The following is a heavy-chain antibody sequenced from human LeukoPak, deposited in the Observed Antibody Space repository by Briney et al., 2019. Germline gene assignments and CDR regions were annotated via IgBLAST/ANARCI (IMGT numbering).Heavy chain of an antibody. V-gene: IGHV3-33*01. CDR1: GFTFSSYG. J-gene: IGHJ4*02. D-gene: IGHD3-10*01. CDR3: ARDLSAMVRGVMSY. Sequence: PGRSLRLSCAASGFTFSSYGMHWVRQAPGKGLEWVAVIWCDGSNKYYADSVKGRFTISRDNSKNTLYLQMNSLRAEDTAVYYCARDLSAMVRGVMSYWGQGTLVTVSS. CDR2: IWCDGSNK.